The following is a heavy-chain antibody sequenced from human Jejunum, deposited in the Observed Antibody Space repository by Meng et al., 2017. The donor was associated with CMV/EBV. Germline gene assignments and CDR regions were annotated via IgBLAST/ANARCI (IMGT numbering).Heavy chain of an antibody. D-gene: IGHD5-18*01. V-gene: IGHV1-2*06. CDR3: AEGVGYSFY. CDR1: GYTFTGFF. Sequence: KVSCQASGYTFTGFFIPWVRQAPGGGLVWMGRINPHSGAANYAETFRDRVTLTRDTSINTAYMEMTRLTSDDTAVYYCAEGVGYSFYWGPGTLVTVSS. J-gene: IGHJ1*01. CDR2: INPHSGAA.